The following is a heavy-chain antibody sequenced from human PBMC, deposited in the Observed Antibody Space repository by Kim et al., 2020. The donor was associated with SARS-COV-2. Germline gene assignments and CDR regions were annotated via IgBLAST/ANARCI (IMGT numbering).Heavy chain of an antibody. CDR2: IYYSGST. CDR1: GGPISSYY. V-gene: IGHV4-59*01. CDR3: EREGGLPAGIWGYFDY. J-gene: IGHJ4*02. D-gene: IGHD2-2*01. Sequence: SETLSLTCTASGGPISSYYWSWIRQPPGKGLEWIGYIYYSGSTNYNPSLKSRITISVDTSKNQCTLKLSSVTAADTAVYYCEREGGLPAGIWGYFDYWGQGTLVTHSS.